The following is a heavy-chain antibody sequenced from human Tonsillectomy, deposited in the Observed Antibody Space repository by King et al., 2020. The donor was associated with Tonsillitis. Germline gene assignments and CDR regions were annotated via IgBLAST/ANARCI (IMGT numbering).Heavy chain of an antibody. Sequence: VQLVESGGGLVQPGRSLRLSCAASGFTFDDYAMHWVRQAPGKGLEWVSGISWNSGIIGYADSVKGRFTISRDNAKNSLYLQMNSLRPEDTALYYCAKARDSSGWYMSYWGQGTLVTVSS. J-gene: IGHJ4*02. CDR1: GFTFDDYA. CDR2: ISWNSGII. V-gene: IGHV3-9*01. CDR3: AKARDSSGWYMSY. D-gene: IGHD6-19*01.